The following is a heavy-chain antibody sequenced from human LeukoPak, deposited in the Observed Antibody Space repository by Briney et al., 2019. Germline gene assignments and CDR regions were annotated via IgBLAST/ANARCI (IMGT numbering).Heavy chain of an antibody. D-gene: IGHD2-2*01. CDR2: IWYDGSNK. Sequence: GGSLRLSCAASGFTFSSYGMHWVRQAPGKGLEWVAVIWYDGSNKYYADSVKGRFTISRDNSKNTLYLQMNSLRAENTAVYYCARWYQLPRPTVNWFDPWGQGTLVTVSS. J-gene: IGHJ5*02. CDR1: GFTFSSYG. CDR3: ARWYQLPRPTVNWFDP. V-gene: IGHV3-33*01.